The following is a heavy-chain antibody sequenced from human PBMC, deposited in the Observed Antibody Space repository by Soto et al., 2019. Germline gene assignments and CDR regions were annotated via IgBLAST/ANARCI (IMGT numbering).Heavy chain of an antibody. CDR1: GGSISSGGYY. V-gene: IGHV4-31*03. CDR2: IYYSGST. CDR3: ARENVNSEAGTLWGNYGMDV. D-gene: IGHD6-13*01. Sequence: QVQLQESGPGLVKPSQTLSLTCTVSGGSISSGGYYWSWIRQHPGKGLEWIGYIYYSGSTYYNPSLKSRVTISVDTSKNQFSLKLSSVTAADTAVYYCARENVNSEAGTLWGNYGMDVWGQGTTVTVSS. J-gene: IGHJ6*02.